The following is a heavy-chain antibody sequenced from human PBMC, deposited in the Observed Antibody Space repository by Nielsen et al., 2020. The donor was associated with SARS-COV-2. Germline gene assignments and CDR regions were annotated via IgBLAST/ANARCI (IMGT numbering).Heavy chain of an antibody. V-gene: IGHV4-31*03. J-gene: IGHJ4*02. Sequence: SLSLTCTVSGGSISSGGYYWSWIRQHPGKGLEWIGEVYYSGSTYYNPSLKSRVTISVDTSKNQFTLKLSSVTAADSAVYYCASHVAIAAVSYYFDAWVQGTLVTVSS. CDR2: VYYSGST. CDR3: ASHVAIAAVSYYFDA. D-gene: IGHD6-13*01. CDR1: GGSISSGGYY.